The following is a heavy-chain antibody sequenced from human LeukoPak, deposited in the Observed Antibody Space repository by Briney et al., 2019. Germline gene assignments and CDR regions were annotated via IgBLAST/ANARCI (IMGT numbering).Heavy chain of an antibody. Sequence: SETLSLTCTVSGGSISSSDYYWGWIRQPPGKGLEWIGSIYYSGSTYYNPSLKSRVTISVDTSKNQFSLKLSSVTAADTAVYYCAMNYDFWSGYYHKGDDYWGQGTLVTVSS. CDR1: GGSISSSDYY. D-gene: IGHD3-3*01. CDR3: AMNYDFWSGYYHKGDDY. V-gene: IGHV4-39*07. CDR2: IYYSGST. J-gene: IGHJ4*02.